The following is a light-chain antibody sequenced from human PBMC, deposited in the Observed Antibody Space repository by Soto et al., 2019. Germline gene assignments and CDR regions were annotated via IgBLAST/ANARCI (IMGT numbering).Light chain of an antibody. V-gene: IGLV2-14*01. J-gene: IGLJ2*01. CDR2: EVS. CDR1: SSDVGGYTF. Sequence: QSALTQPASVFGSPGQSITISCTGTSSDVGGYTFVSWYQHHPGKGPKLLISEVSNRPSGVSNRFSGSKSGNTASLTISGLQTEDAADYYCSSYTSSRTVIFGGGTKLTVL. CDR3: SSYTSSRTVI.